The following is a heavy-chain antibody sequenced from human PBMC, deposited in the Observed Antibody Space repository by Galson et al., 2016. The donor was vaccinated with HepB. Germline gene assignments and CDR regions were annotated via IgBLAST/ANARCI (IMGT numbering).Heavy chain of an antibody. Sequence: SLRLSCAASGFTFTPYSMNWVRQAPGKGLEWVSSIKSNSDYISYADSVKGRFTISRDNAKNSTYLQMNSLRVEDTAVYYCARDHTMGRGVVYYFDSWGQGTLVTVSS. D-gene: IGHD3-10*01. V-gene: IGHV3-21*01. CDR2: IKSNSDYI. CDR1: GFTFTPYS. J-gene: IGHJ4*02. CDR3: ARDHTMGRGVVYYFDS.